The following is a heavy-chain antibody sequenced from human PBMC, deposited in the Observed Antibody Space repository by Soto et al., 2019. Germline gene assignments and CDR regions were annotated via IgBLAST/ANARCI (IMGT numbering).Heavy chain of an antibody. CDR3: ARDPRVAARPHSLYYYMDV. V-gene: IGHV3-66*01. CDR2: LNYDGTM. J-gene: IGHJ6*03. Sequence: EVQVVESGGGLVQPGGSLRLSCAASGFSVRSNYMNWVRQAPGKGLEWVSVLNYDGTMAYADSVKGRFTVSRDVFKNTLDLQMRSLRADDTAVYYCARDPRVAARPHSLYYYMDVWGKGAPGTGS. CDR1: GFSVRSNY. D-gene: IGHD6-6*01.